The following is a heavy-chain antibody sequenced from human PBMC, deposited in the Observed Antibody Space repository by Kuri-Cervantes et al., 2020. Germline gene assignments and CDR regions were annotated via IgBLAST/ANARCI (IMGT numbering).Heavy chain of an antibody. CDR2: ISYDGSNK. CDR1: GFTFSSYA. V-gene: IGHV3-30*07. J-gene: IGHJ5*02. CDR3: ARDQDYYGSGGWFDP. Sequence: GESLKISCAASGFTFSSYAMHWVRQAPGKGLEWVAVISYDGSNKYYADSVKGRFTISRDNAKNSLYLQMNSLRAEDTAVYYCARDQDYYGSGGWFDPWGQGTLVTVSS. D-gene: IGHD3-10*01.